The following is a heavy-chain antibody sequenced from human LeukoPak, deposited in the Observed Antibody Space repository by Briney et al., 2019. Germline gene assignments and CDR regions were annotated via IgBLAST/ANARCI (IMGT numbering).Heavy chain of an antibody. CDR1: GFSFSSYV. Sequence: GRSLRLSCAASGFSFSSYVMHWVRQAPGKGLEWVTLISYDGNDNDYGDSVKGRFTSSRDNSKNTLFLHMTSLRPEDTAVYYCVGDLGATFSYAMDVWGQGTAVIVSS. J-gene: IGHJ6*02. CDR2: ISYDGNDN. CDR3: VGDLGATFSYAMDV. D-gene: IGHD1-26*01. V-gene: IGHV3-30*04.